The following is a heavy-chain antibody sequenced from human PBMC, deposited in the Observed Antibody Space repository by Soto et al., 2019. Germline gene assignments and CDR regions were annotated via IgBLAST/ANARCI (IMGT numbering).Heavy chain of an antibody. CDR3: ARDRGYCTNGVCLPDY. V-gene: IGHV1-46*01. CDR1: GYTFTSYY. J-gene: IGHJ4*02. Sequence: ASVKVSCKASGYTFTSYYMHWVRQAPGQGLEWMGIINPSGGSTSYAQKFQGRVTMTRDTSTSTVYMELSSLRSEDTAVYYCARDRGYCTNGVCLPDYWGQGTLVTVSS. CDR2: INPSGGST. D-gene: IGHD2-8*01.